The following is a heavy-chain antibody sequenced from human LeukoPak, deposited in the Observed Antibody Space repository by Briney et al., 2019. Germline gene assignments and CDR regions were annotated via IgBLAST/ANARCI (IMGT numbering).Heavy chain of an antibody. CDR1: GFTFSSYG. V-gene: IGHV3-33*01. CDR3: ARTASPYSTTWYVDY. D-gene: IGHD6-13*01. Sequence: GGSLRLSCAASGFTFSSYGMHWVRQAPGKGLEWVAVIWSDSVKGRFTISRDNSKNTLYLEMNSLRAEDTAVYYCARTASPYSTTWYVDYWGQGTLVTVSS. J-gene: IGHJ4*02. CDR2: IW.